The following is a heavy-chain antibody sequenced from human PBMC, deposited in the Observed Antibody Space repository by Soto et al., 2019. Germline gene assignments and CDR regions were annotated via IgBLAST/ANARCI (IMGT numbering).Heavy chain of an antibody. D-gene: IGHD6-13*01. CDR3: ASLQQPLIAHYYYYYGMDV. CDR1: GYTFTSHG. J-gene: IGHJ6*02. CDR2: ISPYSENT. V-gene: IGHV1-18*04. Sequence: ASVKVSCKASGYTFTSHGISWVRQAHGQGLEWMGWISPYSENTKYAQNLQGSVTMTTDTSTSTAYMELRSLRADDTAVYYCASLQQPLIAHYYYYYGMDVWGQGTTVTVSS.